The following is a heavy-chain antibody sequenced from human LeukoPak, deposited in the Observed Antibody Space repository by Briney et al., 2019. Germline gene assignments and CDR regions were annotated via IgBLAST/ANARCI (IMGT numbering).Heavy chain of an antibody. CDR3: ATEAIVVVTARDYWYFDL. Sequence: ASVKVSCKASGGTFSSYAISWVRQAPGQGLEWMGRIIPILGVPNYAQKFQGRVTITADKSTTTAYMELSSLRSEDTAVYYCATEAIVVVTARDYWYFDLWGRGTLVTVSS. CDR1: GGTFSSYA. J-gene: IGHJ2*01. D-gene: IGHD2-21*02. V-gene: IGHV1-69*04. CDR2: IIPILGVP.